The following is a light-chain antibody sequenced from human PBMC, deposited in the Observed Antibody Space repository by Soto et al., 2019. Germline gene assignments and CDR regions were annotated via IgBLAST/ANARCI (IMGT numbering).Light chain of an antibody. J-gene: IGLJ2*01. CDR1: SSDIGGYNY. Sequence: QSALTQPASVSGSPGQSITIPCTGTSSDIGGYNYVSWYQLHPGKAPKLIIYDVNNRPSGVSNRFSGSKSGNTASLTISGLQPEDEADYYCSSYTSISPRTVVFGGGTKLTVL. CDR2: DVN. CDR3: SSYTSISPRTVV. V-gene: IGLV2-14*01.